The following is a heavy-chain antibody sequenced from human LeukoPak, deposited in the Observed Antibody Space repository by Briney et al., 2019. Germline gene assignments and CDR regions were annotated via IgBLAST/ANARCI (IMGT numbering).Heavy chain of an antibody. CDR2: IIPIFGIA. D-gene: IGHD4-11*01. CDR1: GGTFSSYA. CDR3: ARGMGYSNYYFDY. J-gene: IGHJ4*02. Sequence: GAPVKVSCKASGGTFSSYAISWVRQAPGQGLEWMGRIIPIFGIANYAQKFQGRVTITADKSTSTAYMELSSLRSEDTAVYYCARGMGYSNYYFDYWGQGTLVTVSS. V-gene: IGHV1-69*04.